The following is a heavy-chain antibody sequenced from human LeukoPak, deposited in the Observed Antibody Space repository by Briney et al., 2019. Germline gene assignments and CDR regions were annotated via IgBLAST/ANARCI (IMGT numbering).Heavy chain of an antibody. J-gene: IGHJ6*04. CDR3: ASRGSWQFFGFLDV. V-gene: IGHV3-23*01. Sequence: QSGGSLRLSCAASGFTFSSYAMSWVRQAPGKGLEWVSAISGSGGSTYYADSVKGRFTISRDNAKNSLYLQMNSLRAEDTAVYYCASRGSWQFFGFLDVWGKGTTVTVSS. CDR1: GFTFSSYA. CDR2: ISGSGGST. D-gene: IGHD6-13*01.